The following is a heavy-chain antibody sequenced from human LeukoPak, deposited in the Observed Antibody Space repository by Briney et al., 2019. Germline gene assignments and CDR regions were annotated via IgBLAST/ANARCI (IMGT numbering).Heavy chain of an antibody. CDR2: INSDGSST. J-gene: IGHJ5*02. CDR3: ASLYSFFSPDKNWFDP. V-gene: IGHV3-74*01. CDR1: GFTFSSYW. Sequence: TGGSLRLSCAASGFTFSSYWMHWVRQAPGKGLVWVSRINSDGSSTSYADSVKGRFTISRDNAKNTLYLQMNSLRAEDTAVYYCASLYSFFSPDKNWFDPWGQGTLVTVSS. D-gene: IGHD5-18*01.